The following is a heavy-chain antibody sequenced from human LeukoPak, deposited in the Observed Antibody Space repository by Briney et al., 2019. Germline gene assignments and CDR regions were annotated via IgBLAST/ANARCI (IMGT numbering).Heavy chain of an antibody. D-gene: IGHD3-10*01. Sequence: PGGSLRLSCAASGFTFSSYAMSWVRQAPGKGLEWVSAISGSGGSTYYADSVKGRFTISRDNSKNTLYLQMNSLRAEDTAVYYCAKDTYYYGSGSPQFDYWGQGTLVTVSS. CDR3: AKDTYYYGSGSPQFDY. V-gene: IGHV3-23*01. J-gene: IGHJ4*02. CDR1: GFTFSSYA. CDR2: ISGSGGST.